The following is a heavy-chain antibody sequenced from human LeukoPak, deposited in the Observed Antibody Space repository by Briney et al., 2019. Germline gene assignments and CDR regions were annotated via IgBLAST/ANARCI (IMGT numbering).Heavy chain of an antibody. V-gene: IGHV3-30-3*01. D-gene: IGHD4-23*01. Sequence: PGGSLRLSCAASGFTFSSYAMHWVRQAPGKGLEWVAVISYDGSNKYYADSVKGRFTISRDNSKNTLYLQMNSLRAEDTAVYYCARDLSSTVVFDYWGQGTLVTVSS. CDR1: GFTFSSYA. CDR2: ISYDGSNK. CDR3: ARDLSSTVVFDY. J-gene: IGHJ4*02.